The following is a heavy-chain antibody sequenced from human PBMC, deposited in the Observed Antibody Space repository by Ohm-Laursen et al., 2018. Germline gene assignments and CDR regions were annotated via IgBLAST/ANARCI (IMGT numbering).Heavy chain of an antibody. D-gene: IGHD6-13*01. CDR3: TREGAAAGSKFDY. V-gene: IGHV3-49*04. J-gene: IGHJ4*02. CDR2: IRSKPNGGTT. CDR1: GFTFGDNA. Sequence: SLRLSCTASGFTFGDNAMMWVRQAPGKGLEWVGFIRSKPNGGTTEYAASVKGRFTILRDDSKSIAYLQMNSLKTEDTAMYYCTREGAAAGSKFDYWGQGTLVTVSS.